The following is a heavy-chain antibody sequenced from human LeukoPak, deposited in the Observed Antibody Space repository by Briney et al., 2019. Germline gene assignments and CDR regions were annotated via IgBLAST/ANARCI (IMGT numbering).Heavy chain of an antibody. D-gene: IGHD3-22*01. CDR1: GYTFTGYY. J-gene: IGHJ4*02. V-gene: IGHV1-2*02. CDR3: ARGGGTSSITMIVVDY. Sequence: ASVKVSCKTSGYTFTGYYMHWVRQAPGQGLEWMGWINPNSGGTNYAQKFQGRVTMTRDTSTSTVYMELSSLRSEDTAVYYCARGGGTSSITMIVVDYWGQGTLVTVSS. CDR2: INPNSGGT.